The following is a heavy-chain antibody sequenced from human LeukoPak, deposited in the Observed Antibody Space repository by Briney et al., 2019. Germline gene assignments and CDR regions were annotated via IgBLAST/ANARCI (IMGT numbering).Heavy chain of an antibody. CDR1: GFTFGDYA. CDR2: IRSKAYGGTT. Sequence: GGSLRLSCTASGFTFGDYAMSWVRQAPGKGLEWVGFIRSKAYGGTTEYAASVKGRFTISRGDSKSITYLEMNSLKSEDTAVYYCWGNYYYYMDVWGKGTTVTVSS. J-gene: IGHJ6*03. V-gene: IGHV3-49*04. CDR3: WGNYYYYMDV. D-gene: IGHD7-27*01.